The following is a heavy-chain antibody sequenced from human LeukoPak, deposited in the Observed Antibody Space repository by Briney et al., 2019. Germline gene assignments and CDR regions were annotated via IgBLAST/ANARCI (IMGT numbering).Heavy chain of an antibody. J-gene: IGHJ4*02. D-gene: IGHD3-22*01. CDR1: GFTFSSYG. CDR3: ARGAYYYDSSGYYYIDY. CDR2: IWYDGSNK. Sequence: PGRSLRLSCAASGFTFSSYGMYWVRQAPGKGLEWVAVIWYDGSNKYYADSVKGRFTISRDNSKNTLYLQMNSLRAEDTAVYYCARGAYYYDSSGYYYIDYWGQGTLVTVSS. V-gene: IGHV3-33*01.